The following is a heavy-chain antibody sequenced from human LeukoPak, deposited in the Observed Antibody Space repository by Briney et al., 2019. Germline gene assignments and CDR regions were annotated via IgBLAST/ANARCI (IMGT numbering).Heavy chain of an antibody. Sequence: PSETLSLTCTVSGGSISSYYWSWIRQPPGKGLEWIGYIYYSGSTNYNPSLKSRVTISVDRSKNQFSLKLSSVTAADTAVYYCARMYYDYVWGNSPVFDYWGQGTLVTVSS. CDR2: IYYSGST. V-gene: IGHV4-59*12. CDR1: GGSISSYY. J-gene: IGHJ4*02. CDR3: ARMYYDYVWGNSPVFDY. D-gene: IGHD3-16*01.